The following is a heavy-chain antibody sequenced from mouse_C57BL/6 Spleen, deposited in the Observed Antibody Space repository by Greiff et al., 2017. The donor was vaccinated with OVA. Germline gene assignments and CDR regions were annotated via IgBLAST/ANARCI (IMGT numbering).Heavy chain of an antibody. Sequence: QVQLKQPGAELVRPGSSVKLSCKASGYTFTSYWMHWVKQRPIQGLEWIGNIDPSDSETYYNQKFKDKATLPVDKSSSTAYMQLSSLTSEDSAVYYCARRAGYYGSMYYFDYWGQGTTLTVSS. J-gene: IGHJ2*01. V-gene: IGHV1-52*01. D-gene: IGHD1-1*01. CDR2: IDPSDSET. CDR3: ARRAGYYGSMYYFDY. CDR1: GYTFTSYW.